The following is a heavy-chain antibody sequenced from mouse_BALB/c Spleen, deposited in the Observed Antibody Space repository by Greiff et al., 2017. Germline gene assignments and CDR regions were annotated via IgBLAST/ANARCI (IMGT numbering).Heavy chain of an antibody. CDR1: GFNIKDTY. V-gene: IGHV14-3*02. CDR2: IDPANGNT. J-gene: IGHJ4*01. Sequence: EVQLQESGAELVKPGASVKLSCTASGFNIKDTYMHWVKQRPEQGLEWIGRIDPANGNTKYDPKFQGKATITADTSSNTAYLQLSSLTSEDTAVYYCEGYAMDYWGQGTSVTVSS. CDR3: EGYAMDY.